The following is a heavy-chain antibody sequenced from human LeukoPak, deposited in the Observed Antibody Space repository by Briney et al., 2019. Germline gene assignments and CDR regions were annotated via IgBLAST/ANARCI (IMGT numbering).Heavy chain of an antibody. Sequence: SETLSLTCAVYGGSFSGYYWSWIRQPPGKGLEWIGEINHSRSTNYNPSLKSRVTISVDTSKNQFSLKLSSVTAADTAVYYCARAPGYYDSSGYSKSLTFDIWGQGTMVTVSS. CDR2: INHSRST. CDR3: ARAPGYYDSSGYSKSLTFDI. V-gene: IGHV4-34*01. CDR1: GGSFSGYY. D-gene: IGHD3-22*01. J-gene: IGHJ3*02.